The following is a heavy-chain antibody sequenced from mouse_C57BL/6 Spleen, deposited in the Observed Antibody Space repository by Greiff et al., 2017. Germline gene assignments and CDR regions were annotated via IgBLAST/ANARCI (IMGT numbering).Heavy chain of an antibody. V-gene: IGHV5-16*01. J-gene: IGHJ3*01. CDR2: INYDGSST. Sequence: EVKLVESEGGLVQPGSSMKLSCTASGFTFSDYYMAWVRQVPEKGLEWVANINYDGSSTYYLDSLKSRFIISRDNAKNILYLQMSSLKSEDTATYYCARVHYGSSLAWFAYWGQGTLVTVSA. CDR1: GFTFSDYY. CDR3: ARVHYGSSLAWFAY. D-gene: IGHD1-1*01.